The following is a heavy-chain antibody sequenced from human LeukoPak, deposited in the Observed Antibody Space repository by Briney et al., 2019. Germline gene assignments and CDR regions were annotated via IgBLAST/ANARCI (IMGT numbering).Heavy chain of an antibody. CDR2: IYYSGST. Sequence: PSQTLSLTCTVSGGPISSGGYYWSWIRQHPGKGLEWIGYIYYSGSTYYNPSLKSRVTISVDTSKNQFSLKLSSVTAADTAVYYCARDYYGSGRGPYGMDVWGQGTTVTVSS. J-gene: IGHJ6*02. D-gene: IGHD3-10*01. CDR3: ARDYYGSGRGPYGMDV. CDR1: GGPISSGGYY. V-gene: IGHV4-31*03.